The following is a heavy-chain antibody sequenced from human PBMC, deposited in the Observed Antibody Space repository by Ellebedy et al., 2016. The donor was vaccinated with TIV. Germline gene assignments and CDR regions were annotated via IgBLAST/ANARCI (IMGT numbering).Heavy chain of an antibody. CDR2: ILGSGENT. D-gene: IGHD2-2*01. J-gene: IGHJ6*02. V-gene: IGHV3-23*01. CDR1: GFTFRNYA. CDR3: ARDKGRPPANLDV. Sequence: GESLKISCAASGFTFRNYAINWVRQAPGQGLEWVSVILGSGENTFYADSVKGRFTISRDNSKNTLYLQMNSLRVDDTAIYYCARDKGRPPANLDVWGQGTAVTVSS.